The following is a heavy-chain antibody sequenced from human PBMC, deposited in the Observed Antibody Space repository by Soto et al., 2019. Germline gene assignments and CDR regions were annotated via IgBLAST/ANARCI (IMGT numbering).Heavy chain of an antibody. J-gene: IGHJ6*02. CDR3: ASLVVWGMDV. D-gene: IGHD3-16*01. V-gene: IGHV5-10-1*01. CDR1: GYSFTSYW. CDR2: INPSDSYT. Sequence: GESLKISCKGSGYSFTSYWISWVRQMPGKGLEWMGRINPSDSYTNYGPSFQGHVTISVDKSIGTAYLQWSSLKASDTAMYYCASLVVWGMDVWGQGTTVTVSS.